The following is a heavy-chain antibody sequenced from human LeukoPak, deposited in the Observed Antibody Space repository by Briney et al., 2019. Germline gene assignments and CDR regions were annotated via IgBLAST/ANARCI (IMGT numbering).Heavy chain of an antibody. Sequence: ESGPTLVHPTETLTLTCTVSGFSLSSARMGVSWIRQPPVKALEWLAHIFSNDEKSYSTSLKSRLTISKDTSKSQVVLTMTNMDPVDTATYYCARIPPGELDAFDIWGQGTMVTVSS. D-gene: IGHD7-27*01. CDR3: ARIPPGELDAFDI. CDR2: IFSNDEK. CDR1: GFSLSSARMG. J-gene: IGHJ3*02. V-gene: IGHV2-26*01.